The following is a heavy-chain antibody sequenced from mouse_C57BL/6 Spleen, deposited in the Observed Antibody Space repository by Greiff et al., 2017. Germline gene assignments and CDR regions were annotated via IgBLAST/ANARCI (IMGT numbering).Heavy chain of an antibody. D-gene: IGHD2-5*01. V-gene: IGHV5-17*01. CDR1: GFTFSDYG. CDR2: ISSGSSTI. CDR3: ARSNYSYAMDY. J-gene: IGHJ4*01. Sequence: EVQLQESGGGLVKPGGSLKLSCAASGFTFSDYGMHWVRQAPEKGLEWVAYISSGSSTIYYADTVKGRFTISRDKSENTLFPQMTSLGSENTAMYDCARSNYSYAMDYWGQGTSVTVSS.